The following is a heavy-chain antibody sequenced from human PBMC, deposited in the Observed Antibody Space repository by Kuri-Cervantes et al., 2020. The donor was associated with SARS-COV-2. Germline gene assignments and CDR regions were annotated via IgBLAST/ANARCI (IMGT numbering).Heavy chain of an antibody. V-gene: IGHV3-7*01. Sequence: GESLKISCAASGFTVSSNYMSWVRQAPGKGLEWVANIKQDGSEKYYVDSVKGRFTISRDNAKNSLYLQMNSLRAEDTAVYYCARDPSQDYYDSREDAFDIWGQGTMVTVSS. J-gene: IGHJ3*02. CDR2: IKQDGSEK. D-gene: IGHD3-22*01. CDR1: GFTVSSNY. CDR3: ARDPSQDYYDSREDAFDI.